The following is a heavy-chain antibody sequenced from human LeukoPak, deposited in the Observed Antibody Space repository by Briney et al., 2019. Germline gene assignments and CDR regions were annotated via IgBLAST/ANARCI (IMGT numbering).Heavy chain of an antibody. CDR3: ARVLEGYDFWSGSPGWFDP. V-gene: IGHV1-18*01. D-gene: IGHD3-3*01. CDR1: GYTFTSYG. CDR2: ISAYNGNT. Sequence: GASVKVSCKASGYTFTSYGISWVRQAPGLGLEWMGWISAYNGNTNYAQRLQGRVTMTTDTSTSTAYMELRSLRSDDTAVYYCARVLEGYDFWSGSPGWFDPWGQGTLVTVSS. J-gene: IGHJ5*02.